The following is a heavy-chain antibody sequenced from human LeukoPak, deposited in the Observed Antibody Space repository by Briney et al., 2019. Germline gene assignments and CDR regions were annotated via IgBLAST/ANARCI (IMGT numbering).Heavy chain of an antibody. J-gene: IGHJ3*02. V-gene: IGHV4-59*08. CDR3: ARGPYSYDSSGAFDI. D-gene: IGHD3-22*01. CDR2: ISYSGST. Sequence: SETLSLTCTVPDGSISSYYWSWIRQPPGKGLEWIGYISYSGSTNYNPSLKSRVTISVDTSKNQFSLKLSSVTAADTAVYFCARGPYSYDSSGAFDIWGQGTMVTVSS. CDR1: DGSISSYY.